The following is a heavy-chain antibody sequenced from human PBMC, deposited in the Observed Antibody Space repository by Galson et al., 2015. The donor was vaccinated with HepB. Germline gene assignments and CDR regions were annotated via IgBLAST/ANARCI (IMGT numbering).Heavy chain of an antibody. CDR2: ISYDGSNK. CDR3: AKVELPYNWNGGIDY. CDR1: GFTFSSYG. Sequence: SLRLSCAASGFTFSSYGMHWVRQAPGKGLEWVAVISYDGSNKYYADSVKGRFTISRDNSKNTLYLQMNSLRAEDTAVYYCAKVELPYNWNGGIDYWGQGTLVTVSS. J-gene: IGHJ4*02. D-gene: IGHD1-1*01. V-gene: IGHV3-30*18.